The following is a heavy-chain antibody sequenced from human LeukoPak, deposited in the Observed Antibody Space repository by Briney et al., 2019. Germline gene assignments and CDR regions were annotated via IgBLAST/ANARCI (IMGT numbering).Heavy chain of an antibody. J-gene: IGHJ4*02. CDR3: ARADSRDY. V-gene: IGHV1-2*06. Sequence: ASVKVSCKASGYTFTGYYIHWVRQAPGQGLEWMGRINPSSGGTNYAQKFQGRVTMTRDTSTSTAYMELSSLISDDSALYYCARADSRDYWGQGTLVTVSS. CDR2: INPSSGGT. CDR1: GYTFTGYY.